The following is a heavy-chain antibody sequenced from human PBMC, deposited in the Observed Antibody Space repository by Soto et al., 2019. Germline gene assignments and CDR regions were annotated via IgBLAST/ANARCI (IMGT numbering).Heavy chain of an antibody. D-gene: IGHD3-22*01. CDR2: IYYSGST. CDR3: ARQRYYDSSGYYSDC. J-gene: IGHJ4*02. Sequence: SETLSLTCTVSGGSISSRSYYWGWIRQPPGKGLEWIGSIYYSGSTYYNPSLKSRVTISVDTSKNQFSLKLSSVTAADTAVYYCARQRYYDSSGYYSDCWGQGTLVTVSS. CDR1: GGSISSRSYY. V-gene: IGHV4-39*01.